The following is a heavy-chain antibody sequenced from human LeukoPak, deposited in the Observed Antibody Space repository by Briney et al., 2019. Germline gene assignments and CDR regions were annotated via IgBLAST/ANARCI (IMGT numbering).Heavy chain of an antibody. CDR3: ARDLLYYDTWCFDY. CDR2: ISSSSYI. J-gene: IGHJ4*02. D-gene: IGHD3-22*01. CDR1: GFTFTSYS. V-gene: IGHV3-21*01. Sequence: GGSLRLSCAASGFTFTSYSMNWVRQAPGKGLEWVSSISSSSYIYYADSVKGRFTISRDDAKNSLYLHMDSLRAEDTAVYYCARDLLYYDTWCFDYWGQGTLVTVSS.